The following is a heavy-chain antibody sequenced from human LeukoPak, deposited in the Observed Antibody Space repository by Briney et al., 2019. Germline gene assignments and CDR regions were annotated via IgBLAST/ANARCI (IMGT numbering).Heavy chain of an antibody. Sequence: GGSLRLSCAASGFTFSSYSMNWVRQAPGKGLEWVSSISSSSSYIYYADSVKGRFTISRDNAKNSLYLQMTSLRAEDTAVYYCASSIVVVPAAEYWFDPWGQGTLVTVSS. J-gene: IGHJ5*02. D-gene: IGHD2-2*01. CDR1: GFTFSSYS. CDR2: ISSSSSYI. CDR3: ASSIVVVPAAEYWFDP. V-gene: IGHV3-21*01.